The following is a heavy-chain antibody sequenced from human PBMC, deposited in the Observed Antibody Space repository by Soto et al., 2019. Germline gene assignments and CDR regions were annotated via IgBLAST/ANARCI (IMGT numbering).Heavy chain of an antibody. CDR3: ARGGHIVGATV. D-gene: IGHD1-26*01. CDR1: GGSFSGYY. V-gene: IGHV4-34*01. J-gene: IGHJ4*02. Sequence: QVQLQQWGAGLLKPSETLSLTCAVYGGSFSGYYWSWIRQPPGKGLEWIGEINHSGSTNYNPSLKRRVTISVDTSKNQFSLKLSSVTAADTAVYYCARGGHIVGATVWGQGTLVTVSS. CDR2: INHSGST.